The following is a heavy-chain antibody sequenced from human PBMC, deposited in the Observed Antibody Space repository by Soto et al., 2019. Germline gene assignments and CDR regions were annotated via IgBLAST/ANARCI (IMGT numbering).Heavy chain of an antibody. D-gene: IGHD4-4*01. J-gene: IGHJ4*02. Sequence: EVQLVESGGGLVQPGRSLRLACATSGFNFADYAMHWVRQAPGKGLEWVSGIGWTGGAIGDADSVTGRFIISRDNAKNSLYLPMNSLRPEDTALYYCVKDIAPGEVPVYYFDNWGQGTLVTVSS. CDR2: IGWTGGAI. CDR3: VKDIAPGEVPVYYFDN. CDR1: GFNFADYA. V-gene: IGHV3-9*01.